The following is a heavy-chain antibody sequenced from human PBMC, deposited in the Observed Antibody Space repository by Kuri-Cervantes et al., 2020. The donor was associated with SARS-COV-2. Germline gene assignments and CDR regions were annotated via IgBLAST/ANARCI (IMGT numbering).Heavy chain of an antibody. J-gene: IGHJ4*02. D-gene: IGHD1-1*01. V-gene: IGHV3-30*07. CDR3: VRDGDHWNFDY. Sequence: GESLKISCAASGFTFSSYAMHWVRQAPGKGLEWVAVISYDGSNKYYADSVKGRFTISRDNAKNMLFLQMSSLRAEDTAVYYCVRDGDHWNFDYWGQGTLVTVSS. CDR1: GFTFSSYA. CDR2: ISYDGSNK.